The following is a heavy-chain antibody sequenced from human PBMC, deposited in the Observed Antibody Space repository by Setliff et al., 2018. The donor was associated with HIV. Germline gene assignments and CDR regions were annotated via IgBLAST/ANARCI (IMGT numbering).Heavy chain of an antibody. CDR3: ARDSVGATQMDY. D-gene: IGHD1-26*01. Sequence: SETLSLTCTVSGGSISSHYWSWIRQPPGKGLEWIGSIYYSGSTNYNPSLKSRVTISVDTSKNQFSLKLSSVTVADTAVYHCARDSVGATQMDYWGQGTLVTVSS. V-gene: IGHV4-59*11. J-gene: IGHJ4*02. CDR1: GGSISSHY. CDR2: IYYSGST.